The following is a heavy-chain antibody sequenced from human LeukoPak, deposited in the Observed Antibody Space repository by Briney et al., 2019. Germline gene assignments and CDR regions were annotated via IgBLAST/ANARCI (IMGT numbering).Heavy chain of an antibody. J-gene: IGHJ5*02. Sequence: SETLSLTCTVSGGSISSYYWSWIRQPPGKGLEWIGYIYYSGSTNYNPSLKSRVTISVDTSKNQFSPKLSSVTAADTAVYYCAREGPAAPPNWLDPWGQGTLVTVSS. CDR3: AREGPAAPPNWLDP. V-gene: IGHV4-59*12. CDR2: IYYSGST. CDR1: GGSISSYY. D-gene: IGHD2-2*01.